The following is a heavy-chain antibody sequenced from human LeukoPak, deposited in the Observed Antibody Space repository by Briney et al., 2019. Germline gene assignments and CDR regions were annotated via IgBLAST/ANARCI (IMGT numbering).Heavy chain of an antibody. CDR1: GGSISSSSYY. Sequence: SETLSLTCTVSGGSISSSSYYWGWIRQPPGTGLEWIGSIYYSGSTYYNPSLKSRVTISVDTSKNQFSLKLTSVTAADTAVYYCASGGRYGDWLDPWGQGTLVTVSS. D-gene: IGHD6-19*01. J-gene: IGHJ5*02. V-gene: IGHV4-39*01. CDR2: IYYSGST. CDR3: ASGGRYGDWLDP.